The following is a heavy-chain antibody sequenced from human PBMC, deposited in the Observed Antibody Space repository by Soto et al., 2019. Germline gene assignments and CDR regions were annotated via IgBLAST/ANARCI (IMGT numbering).Heavy chain of an antibody. J-gene: IGHJ4*02. V-gene: IGHV3-9*01. Sequence: EVQLVESGGGLVQPGRSLRLSCAASGFTFDDYAMHWVRQAPGKGLEWVSGISWNSGSIGYADSVKGRFTISRDNARNTLYLQVSSLRAEDTAVYYCARLVGGTSYHFDYWGQGTLVTVSS. D-gene: IGHD1-26*01. CDR1: GFTFDDYA. CDR2: ISWNSGSI. CDR3: ARLVGGTSYHFDY.